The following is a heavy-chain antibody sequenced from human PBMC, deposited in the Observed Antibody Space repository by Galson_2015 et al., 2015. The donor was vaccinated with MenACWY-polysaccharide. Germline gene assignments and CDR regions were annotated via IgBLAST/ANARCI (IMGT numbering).Heavy chain of an antibody. Sequence: GRGNYNPSLKSRVSVSVDTSKKQFSLRVNSVTAADTAVYYCVAELYQVPFGWFDYWGQGTPVTVSS. J-gene: IGHJ5*01. D-gene: IGHD2-2*01. CDR2: GRG. V-gene: IGHV4-59*01. CDR3: VAELYQVPFGWFDY.